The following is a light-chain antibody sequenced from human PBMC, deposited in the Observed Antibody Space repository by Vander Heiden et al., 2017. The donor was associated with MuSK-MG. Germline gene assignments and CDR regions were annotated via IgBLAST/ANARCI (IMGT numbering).Light chain of an antibody. V-gene: IGLV1-44*01. CDR1: SSNIGSNT. J-gene: IGLJ1*01. Sequence: QSVLTQPPSASGTPGQRVTISCSGSSSNIGSNTVNWYQQIPGTAPKLLIYNENQRPSGVPDRFSGSKSGTSASLAISGLQSEDEADYYCAAWDDRMSGHVFGTGTKVTVL. CDR2: NEN. CDR3: AAWDDRMSGHV.